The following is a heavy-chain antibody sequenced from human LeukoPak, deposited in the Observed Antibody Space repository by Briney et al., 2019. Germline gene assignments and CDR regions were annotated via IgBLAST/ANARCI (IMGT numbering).Heavy chain of an antibody. V-gene: IGHV4-39*07. CDR1: GASISTDNY. CDR3: ARGIGPQYNDY. D-gene: IGHD1-1*01. J-gene: IGHJ4*02. Sequence: PSETLSLTCTVSGASISTDNYWGWIRQAPGKGLELIGSVHFSGTTYYNPSLKSRVAIALDTSKNQFSLKLSSVTAADTAVYYCARGIGPQYNDYWGQGTLVTVSS. CDR2: VHFSGTT.